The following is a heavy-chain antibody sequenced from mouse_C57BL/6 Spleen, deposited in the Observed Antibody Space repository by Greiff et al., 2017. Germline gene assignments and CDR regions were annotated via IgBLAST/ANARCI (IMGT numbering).Heavy chain of an antibody. Sequence: QVQLQQSGAELVRPGSSVKLSCKASGYTFTSYWMDWVKQRPGQGLEWIGNIYPSDSETHYNQKFKDKATLTVDKSSSTAYMQLSSLTSEDSAVYYCARSYDYASFDYWGQGTTLTVSS. CDR1: GYTFTSYW. CDR3: ARSYDYASFDY. D-gene: IGHD2-4*01. V-gene: IGHV1-61*01. J-gene: IGHJ2*01. CDR2: IYPSDSET.